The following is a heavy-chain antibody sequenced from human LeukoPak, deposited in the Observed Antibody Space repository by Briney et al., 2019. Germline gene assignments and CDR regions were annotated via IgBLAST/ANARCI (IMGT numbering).Heavy chain of an antibody. CDR1: GDSMSSYF. CDR2: IYQTTT. Sequence: SETLSLTCTVSGDSMSSYFWTWVRQFPGKGLEWVGYIYQTTTTYNPSLKGRATISADMSQNQLSLKVTSVTAADTAVYYCARNFPGQTEDVWGKGTTVIVSS. V-gene: IGHV4-59*01. J-gene: IGHJ6*04. CDR3: ARNFPGQTEDV. D-gene: IGHD1-14*01.